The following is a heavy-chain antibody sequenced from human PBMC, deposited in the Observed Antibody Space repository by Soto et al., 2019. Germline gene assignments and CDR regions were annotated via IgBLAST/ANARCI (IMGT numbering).Heavy chain of an antibody. CDR1: GFTSCNAW. CDR3: IPDRDDLDDANFDY. V-gene: IGHV3-15*07. J-gene: IGHJ4*02. CDR2: IKSKSHGWTT. D-gene: IGHD3-16*01. Sequence: GGSLRLSCAASGFTSCNAWMSWVRQGPGKGLEWVGRIKSKSHGWTTDYAAPVKGRFTISRDDSENTLSLQMNSLKTEDTAVYYCIPDRDDLDDANFDYWGQGTLVIVSS.